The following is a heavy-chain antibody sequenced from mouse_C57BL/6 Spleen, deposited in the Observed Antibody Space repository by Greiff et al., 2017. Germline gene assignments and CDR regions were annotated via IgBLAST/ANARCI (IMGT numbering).Heavy chain of an antibody. CDR2: IYPGSGST. Sequence: QVHVKQPGAELVKPGASVKMSCKASGYTFTSYWITWVKQRPGQGLAWIGDIYPGSGSTNYNEKFKSKATLTVDTSSSTAYMQLSSLTSEDSAVYYCARKESLLLRSYAMDYWGQGTSVTVSS. CDR3: ARKESLLLRSYAMDY. D-gene: IGHD1-1*01. V-gene: IGHV1-55*01. CDR1: GYTFTSYW. J-gene: IGHJ4*01.